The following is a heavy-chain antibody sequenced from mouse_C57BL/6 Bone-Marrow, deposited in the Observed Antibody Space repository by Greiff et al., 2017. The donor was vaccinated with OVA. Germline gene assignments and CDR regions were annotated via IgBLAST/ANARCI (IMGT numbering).Heavy chain of an antibody. V-gene: IGHV3-6*01. CDR2: ISYDGSN. CDR1: GYSITSGYY. CDR3: VRWPPIDGDCYAMDY. Sequence: EVKLQESGPGLVKPSQSLSLTCSVTGYSITSGYYWYWIRQFPGNKLEWMGYISYDGSNNYNPSLKNRISITRDTSKNQFLLKLNSVTTEDTATYCCVRWPPIDGDCYAMDYWGQGTSVTVSS. J-gene: IGHJ4*01. D-gene: IGHD2-13*01.